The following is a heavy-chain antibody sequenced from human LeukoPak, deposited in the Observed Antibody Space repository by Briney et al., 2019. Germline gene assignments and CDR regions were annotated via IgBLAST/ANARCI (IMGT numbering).Heavy chain of an antibody. CDR1: GYTFTSYG. D-gene: IGHD3-10*01. CDR2: ISAYNGNT. CDR3: ASGRITYYYGSGSYQPYYYYGMDV. J-gene: IGHJ6*02. Sequence: GASVKVSCTASGYTFTSYGISWVRQAPGQGLEWMGWISAYNGNTNYAQKLQGRVTMTTDTSTSTAYMELSSLRSEDTAVYYCASGRITYYYGSGSYQPYYYYGMDVWGQGTTVTVSS. V-gene: IGHV1-18*01.